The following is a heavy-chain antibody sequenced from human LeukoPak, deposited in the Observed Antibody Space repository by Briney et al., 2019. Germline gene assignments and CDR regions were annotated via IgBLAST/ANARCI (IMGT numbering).Heavy chain of an antibody. J-gene: IGHJ4*02. Sequence: SETLSLTCAVYGGSFSGYYWSWIRQPPGRGLEWIGEINHSGSTNYNPSLKSRVTISVDTSKNQFSLKLSSVTAADTAVYYCARGRGSSGWPFDYWGQGTLVTVSS. CDR3: ARGRGSSGWPFDY. V-gene: IGHV4-34*01. CDR2: INHSGST. CDR1: GGSFSGYY. D-gene: IGHD6-19*01.